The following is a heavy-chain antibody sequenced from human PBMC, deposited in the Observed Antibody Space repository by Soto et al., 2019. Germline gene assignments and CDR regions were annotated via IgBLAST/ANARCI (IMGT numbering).Heavy chain of an antibody. V-gene: IGHV4-59*01. CDR2: IYYSGRT. J-gene: IGHJ5*02. CDR3: ARLVELGRPAGSRIDP. CDR1: GGSISSYF. D-gene: IGHD1-26*01. Sequence: QEQLQESGPGLVKPSETLSLTCTVSGGSISSYFWSWIRQPPGEGLQWIGYIYYSGRTNYNPSLKSRVTISVDTSKNQVSLKLRSVTAADTAVYYCARLVELGRPAGSRIDPWGQGTLVTVSS.